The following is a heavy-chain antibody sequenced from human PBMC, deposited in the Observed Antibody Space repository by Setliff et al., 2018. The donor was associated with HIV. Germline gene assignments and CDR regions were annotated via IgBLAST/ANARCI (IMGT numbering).Heavy chain of an antibody. CDR3: ARAFSGYYFDY. V-gene: IGHV3-15*01. CDR1: GFTLNHAW. D-gene: IGHD3-3*01. J-gene: IGHJ4*02. CDR2: IKTKTDGGTT. Sequence: GGSLRLSCAASGFTLNHAWMSWVRQAPGKGLEWVGRIKTKTDGGTTDYAAPVKGRFTISRDDSENTLYLQMISLKTEDTAVYYCARAFSGYYFDYWGQGTLVTVSS.